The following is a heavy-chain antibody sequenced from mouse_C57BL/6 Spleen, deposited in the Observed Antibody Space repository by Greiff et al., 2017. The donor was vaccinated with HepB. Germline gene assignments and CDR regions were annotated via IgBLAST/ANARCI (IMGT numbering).Heavy chain of an antibody. CDR2: IHPSDSDT. CDR1: GYTFTSYW. V-gene: IGHV1-74*01. D-gene: IGHD1-1*01. J-gene: IGHJ2*01. Sequence: QVQLQQPGAELVKPGASVKVSCKASGYTFTSYWMHWVKQRPGQGLEWIGRIHPSDSDTNYNQKFKGKATLTVDKSFSTAYMQLSSLTSEDSAVYYCAIAITTVVATDYWGQGTTLTVSS. CDR3: AIAITTVVATDY.